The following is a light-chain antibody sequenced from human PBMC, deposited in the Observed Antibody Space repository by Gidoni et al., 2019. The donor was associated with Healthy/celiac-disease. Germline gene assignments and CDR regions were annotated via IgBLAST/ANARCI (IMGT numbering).Light chain of an antibody. CDR2: GAS. J-gene: IGKJ1*01. CDR1: QSVSSN. CDR3: QQYNNWHQT. V-gene: IGKV3-15*01. Sequence: EIVMTQSPATLSVSPGERATLSCRASQSVSSNFAWYQQKAGQAPRLLIYGASIRATGIPARFSGSVSGTEFTLTISSLQSEDFAVYYCQQYNNWHQTFGQGTKVEIK.